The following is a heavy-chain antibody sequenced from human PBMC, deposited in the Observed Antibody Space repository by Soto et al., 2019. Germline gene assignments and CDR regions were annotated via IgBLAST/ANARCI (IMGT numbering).Heavy chain of an antibody. D-gene: IGHD4-17*01. CDR1: GGSISSGGYY. CDR3: ARVTTVTKIWYFDL. J-gene: IGHJ2*01. Sequence: QVQLQESGPGLVKPSQTLSLTCTVSGGSISSGGYYWSWIRQHPGKGLEWIGYIYYSGSTYYNPSLKSRVTISVDTSKNQFSLKLSSVTAADTAVYYCARVTTVTKIWYFDLWGRGTLVTVSS. V-gene: IGHV4-31*03. CDR2: IYYSGST.